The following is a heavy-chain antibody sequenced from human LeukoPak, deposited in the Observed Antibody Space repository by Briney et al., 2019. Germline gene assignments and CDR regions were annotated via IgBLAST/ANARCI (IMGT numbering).Heavy chain of an antibody. Sequence: GGSLRLSCAASGFTFSSYGMHWVRQAPGKGLEWVAVIWYDGSNKYYADSVKGRFTISRDNSKNTLYLQMNSLRAEDTAVYYCANHLACGSTSCPPFDDWGQGTLVTVSS. V-gene: IGHV3-33*06. CDR3: ANHLACGSTSCPPFDD. CDR2: IWYDGSNK. CDR1: GFTFSSYG. D-gene: IGHD2-2*01. J-gene: IGHJ4*02.